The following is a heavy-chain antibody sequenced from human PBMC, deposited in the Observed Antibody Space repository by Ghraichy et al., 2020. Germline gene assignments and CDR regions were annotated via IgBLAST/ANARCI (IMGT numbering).Heavy chain of an antibody. CDR2: INPSGGST. CDR1: GYTFTSYY. V-gene: IGHV1-46*01. D-gene: IGHD2-2*02. CDR3: ARDGSGAAIRYNWFDP. J-gene: IGHJ5*02. Sequence: ASVKVSCKASGYTFTSYYMHWVRQAPGQGLEWMGIINPSGGSTSYAQKFQGRVTMTRDTSTSTVYMELSSLRSEDTAVYYCARDGSGAAIRYNWFDPWGQGTLVTVSS.